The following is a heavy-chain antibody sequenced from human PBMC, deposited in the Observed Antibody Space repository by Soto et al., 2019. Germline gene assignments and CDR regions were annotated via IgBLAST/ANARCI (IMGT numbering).Heavy chain of an antibody. CDR1: GFTFSSYW. D-gene: IGHD3-10*01. CDR3: ARDMVRGVMAYYYYGMDV. Sequence: GGSLRLSCAASGFTFSSYWMSWVRQAPGKGLEWVANIKQDGSEKYYVDSVKGRFTISRDNAKNSLYLQMNSLRAEDTAVYYCARDMVRGVMAYYYYGMDVWGKGTTVTVSS. V-gene: IGHV3-7*01. CDR2: IKQDGSEK. J-gene: IGHJ6*04.